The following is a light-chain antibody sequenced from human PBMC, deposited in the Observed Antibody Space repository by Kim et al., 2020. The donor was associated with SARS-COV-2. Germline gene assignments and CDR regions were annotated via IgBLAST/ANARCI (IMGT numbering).Light chain of an antibody. CDR1: NIGGKS. V-gene: IGLV3-21*04. CDR2: YDS. Sequence: SYELTQPPSVSVAPGETTRITCGGDNIGGKSVHWYQQKPGQAPVMVIYYDSDRPSGIPERFSGSNSGNTATLTISRVEAGDEADYYCQVWDISSDHPVFGGGTKL. CDR3: QVWDISSDHPV. J-gene: IGLJ3*02.